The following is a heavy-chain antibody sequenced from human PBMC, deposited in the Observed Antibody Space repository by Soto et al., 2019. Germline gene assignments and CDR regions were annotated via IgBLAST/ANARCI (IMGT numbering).Heavy chain of an antibody. CDR3: ARLEGLATISYYFDY. CDR2: IYNSGST. D-gene: IGHD3-9*01. J-gene: IGHJ4*02. Sequence: SETLSLTCTVSGGSISGYYWNWIRQPPGKGLEWVGHIYNSGSTSYNPSLKSRVTISIDTSKSQFSLKLNSVTAADTAVYFCARLEGLATISYYFDYWGQGALVTVSS. V-gene: IGHV4-59*08. CDR1: GGSISGYY.